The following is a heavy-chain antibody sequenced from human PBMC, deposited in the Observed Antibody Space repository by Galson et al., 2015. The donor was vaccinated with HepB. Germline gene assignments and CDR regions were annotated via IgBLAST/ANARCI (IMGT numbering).Heavy chain of an antibody. CDR1: GFTFSDNS. CDR2: ITSSSDTI. D-gene: IGHD5-24*01. Sequence: SLRLSCAASGFTFSDNSVNWVRQAPGQGLEWISYITSSSDTIHYADSVKGRFTISRDNAQNSLYLQMNSLGAEDTAVYYCARGKRGMAYFDSWGQGTLVTVSS. CDR3: ARGKRGMAYFDS. V-gene: IGHV3-48*01. J-gene: IGHJ4*02.